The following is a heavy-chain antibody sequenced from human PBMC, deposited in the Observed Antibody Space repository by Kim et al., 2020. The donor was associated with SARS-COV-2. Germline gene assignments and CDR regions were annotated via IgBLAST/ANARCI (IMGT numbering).Heavy chain of an antibody. J-gene: IGHJ3*02. CDR3: AKRLDI. CDR2: GRGSGT. Sequence: GRGSGTKYAASVKCRLTISRDNSRTTLYLQMNGLRAEDTAVYYCAKRLDIWRQGTMVTVSS. V-gene: IGHV3-23*01.